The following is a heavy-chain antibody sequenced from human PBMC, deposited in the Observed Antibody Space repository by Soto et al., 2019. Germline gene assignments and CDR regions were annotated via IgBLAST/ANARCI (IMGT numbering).Heavy chain of an antibody. D-gene: IGHD3-22*01. CDR1: GYTFTSYY. CDR3: ARDPQTYYYDSSGYFDY. J-gene: IGHJ4*02. Sequence: ASVKVSCKASGYTFTSYYMHWVRQAPGQGLEWMGIINPSGGSTSYAQKFQGRVTMTRDTSTSTVYMELSSLRSEDTAVYYCARDPQTYYYDSSGYFDYWGQGTLVTVSS. V-gene: IGHV1-46*01. CDR2: INPSGGST.